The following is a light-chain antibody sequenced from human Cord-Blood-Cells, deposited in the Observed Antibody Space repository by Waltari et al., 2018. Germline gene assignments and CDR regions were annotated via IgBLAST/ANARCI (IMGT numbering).Light chain of an antibody. J-gene: IGLJ3*02. V-gene: IGLV2-8*01. CDR2: GVS. CDR3: SSYAGSNNLV. Sequence: QSALTQPPSASGSPGQSVTISCTGTSRDVGGYNYVSWYQQYPVKDPKLSLYGVSKRPTVVPDRFSGSKSGNTASQTFTELRAGDEADYYCSSYAGSNNLVFGGGTKLTVL. CDR1: SRDVGGYNY.